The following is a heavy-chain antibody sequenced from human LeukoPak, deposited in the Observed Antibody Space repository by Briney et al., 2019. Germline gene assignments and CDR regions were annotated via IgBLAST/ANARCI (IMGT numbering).Heavy chain of an antibody. CDR2: ISGGGVDT. V-gene: IGHV3-23*01. D-gene: IGHD4-17*01. CDR3: AKHQDWTVTVPDY. CDR1: GFTFRNYA. J-gene: IGHJ4*02. Sequence: GGSLRLSCAASGFTFRNYAMSWVRQAPGKGLEWVSTISGGGVDTDYADAVKDRFPISRDNSRNTLYPQMNSLRAEDTAVYYCAKHQDWTVTVPDYWGQGTLVTVSS.